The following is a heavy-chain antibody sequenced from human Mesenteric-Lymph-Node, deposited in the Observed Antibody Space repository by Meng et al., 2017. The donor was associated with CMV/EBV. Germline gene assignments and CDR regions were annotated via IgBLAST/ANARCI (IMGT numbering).Heavy chain of an antibody. V-gene: IGHV3-23*01. CDR3: AKHLEAAALPEVFDY. Sequence: GGSLRLSCAVYGGSFSGYYWSWVRQAPGKGLEWVSAISGSGGSTYYVDSVKGRFTISRDNSKNTLYLQMNSLRAEDTALYYCAKHLEAAALPEVFDYWGQGVLVTVSS. CDR1: GGSFSGYY. CDR2: ISGSGGST. D-gene: IGHD6-13*01. J-gene: IGHJ4*02.